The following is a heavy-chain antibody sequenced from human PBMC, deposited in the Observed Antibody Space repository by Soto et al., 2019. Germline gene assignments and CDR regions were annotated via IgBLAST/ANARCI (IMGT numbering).Heavy chain of an antibody. D-gene: IGHD1-26*01. CDR1: GGSISSGDYY. CDR2: IYYSGST. Sequence: QVQLQESGPGLVKPSQTLSLTCTVSGGSISSGDYYWSWIRQPPGKGLEWIGYIYYSGSTYYNPSLKRRVTISVDTSKNQFSLKLSSVTAADTAVYYCARGFRGSREDDAFDIWGQGTMVTVSS. CDR3: ARGFRGSREDDAFDI. V-gene: IGHV4-30-4*01. J-gene: IGHJ3*02.